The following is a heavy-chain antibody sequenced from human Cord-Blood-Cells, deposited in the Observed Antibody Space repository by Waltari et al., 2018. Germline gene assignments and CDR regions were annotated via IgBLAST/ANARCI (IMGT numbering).Heavy chain of an antibody. Sequence: QVQLQESGPGLVKPSETLSLTCTVSGYSISSGYYWGWIRQPPGKGLEWIGSIYHSGSTYYNPSLKSRVTISVDTSKNQFSLKLSSVTAADTVVYYCASQAVTTNYYYGMDVWDQGP. CDR2: IYHSGST. CDR1: GYSISSGYY. D-gene: IGHD4-4*01. J-gene: IGHJ6*02. V-gene: IGHV4-38-2*02. CDR3: ASQAVTTNYYYGMDV.